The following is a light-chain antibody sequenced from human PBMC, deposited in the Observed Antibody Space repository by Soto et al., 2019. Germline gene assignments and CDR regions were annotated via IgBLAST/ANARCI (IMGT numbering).Light chain of an antibody. CDR1: QGISSY. CDR3: QQLNSYPL. J-gene: IGKJ4*01. Sequence: IQLTQSPSSLSASVGDRVTITCRASQGISSYLAWYQQKPGKAPKLLIYAASTLQSGVPSRFSGSGSGTDFTLTISSLQPEDSATYYCQQLNSYPLFGGGTKVEIK. CDR2: AAS. V-gene: IGKV1-9*01.